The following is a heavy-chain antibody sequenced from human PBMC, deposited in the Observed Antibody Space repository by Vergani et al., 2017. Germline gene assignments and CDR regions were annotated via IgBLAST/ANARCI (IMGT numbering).Heavy chain of an antibody. CDR2: IVVGSGNT. J-gene: IGHJ6*03. V-gene: IGHV1-58*01. D-gene: IGHD2-2*01. CDR3: ARWGAPAAEYYYYMDV. Sequence: QMQLVQSGPEVKKPGTSVKVSCKASGFTFTSSAVQWVRQARGQRLEWIGWIVVGSGNTNYAQKFQERVTITRDMSTSTAYMELSSLRSEDTAVYYCARWGAPAAEYYYYMDVWGKGTTVTVSS. CDR1: GFTFTSSA.